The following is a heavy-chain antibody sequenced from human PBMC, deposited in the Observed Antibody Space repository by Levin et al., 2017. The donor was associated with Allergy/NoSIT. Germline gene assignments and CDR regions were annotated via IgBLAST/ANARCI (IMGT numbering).Heavy chain of an antibody. CDR3: AKDPPGILFDY. CDR1: GFTFSSYA. CDR2: ISSSGGST. J-gene: IGHJ4*02. D-gene: IGHD5-18*01. V-gene: IGHV3-23*01. Sequence: GESLKISCAASGFTFSSYAMSWVRQAPGKGLEWVSAISSSGGSTYYADSVKGRFTISRDNSKNTLYLQMNSLRAEDTAVYYCAKDPPGILFDYWGQGTLVTVSS.